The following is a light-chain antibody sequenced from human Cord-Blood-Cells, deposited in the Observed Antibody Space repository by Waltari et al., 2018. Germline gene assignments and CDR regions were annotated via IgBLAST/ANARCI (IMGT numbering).Light chain of an antibody. J-gene: IGKJ1*01. V-gene: IGKV4-1*01. CDR3: QEYYSTPWT. Sequence: IVITQSPDSLAVSLGERATIDCKSSQSVLYSSNNKNYLAWYQQKPGQPPKLLIYWASTRESGVPDRFRGSGSGTDFTLTSSSLQAEDVAVYYCQEYYSTPWTFGQGTKVEIK. CDR2: WAS. CDR1: QSVLYSSNNKNY.